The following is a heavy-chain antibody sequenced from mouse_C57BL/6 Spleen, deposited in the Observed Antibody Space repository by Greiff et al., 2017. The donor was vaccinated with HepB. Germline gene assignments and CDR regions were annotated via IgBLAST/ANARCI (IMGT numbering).Heavy chain of an antibody. D-gene: IGHD1-1*01. CDR3: ARAYYYCRGDYFDY. CDR1: GYAFSSYW. J-gene: IGHJ2*01. CDR2: IYPGDGDT. V-gene: IGHV1-80*01. Sequence: QVQLQQSGAELVKPGASVKISCKASGYAFSSYWMNWVQQRPGKGLEWIGQIYPGDGDTNYNGNVKGKSTLTADKSSSTAYMQLSSLTSEDSAVYFCARAYYYCRGDYFDYWGQGTTLTVSS.